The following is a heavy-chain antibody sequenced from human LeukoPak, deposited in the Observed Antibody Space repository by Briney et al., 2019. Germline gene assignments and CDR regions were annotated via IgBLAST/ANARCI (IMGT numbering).Heavy chain of an antibody. V-gene: IGHV1-69*05. CDR3: ARCSSTSCYSWDWFDL. CDR2: SIPIYATS. J-gene: IGHJ5*02. Sequence: SVKVSCKASGGNFGRYAINWVRQAPGQGLEWLGRSIPIYATSGYAQNFQGRVTISTDESTSTGYMELSSLRSEDTAVYYCARCSSTSCYSWDWFDLWGQGTLVTVSS. D-gene: IGHD2-2*01. CDR1: GGNFGRYA.